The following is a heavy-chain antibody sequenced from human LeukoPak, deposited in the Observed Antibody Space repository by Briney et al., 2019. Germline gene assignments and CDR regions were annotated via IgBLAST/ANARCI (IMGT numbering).Heavy chain of an antibody. CDR3: AADTRGILTTYY. CDR2: ISGSGGST. CDR1: GFTFSSYA. D-gene: IGHD3-9*01. Sequence: AGGSLRLSCAASGFTFSSYAMSWVRQAPGKGLEWVSAISGSGGSTYYADSVKGRFTISRDNSKNTLYLQMNSLRAEDTAVYYCAADTRGILTTYYWGQGTLVTVSS. J-gene: IGHJ4*02. V-gene: IGHV3-23*01.